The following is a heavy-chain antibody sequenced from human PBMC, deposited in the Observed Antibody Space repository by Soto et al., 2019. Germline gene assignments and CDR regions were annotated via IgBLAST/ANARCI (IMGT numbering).Heavy chain of an antibody. CDR2: IYPGDSDT. CDR3: ARRYYYDSIGYTDAFDI. V-gene: IGHV5-51*01. Sequence: XESLKLCWQSSGYSFTSYRIGWVLQMPGKGLEWMGIIYPGDSDTRYSPSFQGQVTSSADKSISTAYLQWSSLKASDTAMYYCARRYYYDSIGYTDAFDIWGQGTMVTVSS. J-gene: IGHJ3*02. CDR1: GYSFTSYR. D-gene: IGHD3-22*01.